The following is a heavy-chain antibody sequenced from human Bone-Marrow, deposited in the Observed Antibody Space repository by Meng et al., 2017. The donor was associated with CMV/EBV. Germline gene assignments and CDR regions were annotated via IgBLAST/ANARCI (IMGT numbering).Heavy chain of an antibody. V-gene: IGHV1-2*02. CDR2: MNPNSGGT. D-gene: IGHD3-10*01. J-gene: IGHJ4*02. CDR3: ARDLGNMVRGGSSDY. CDR1: GYTFTSYD. Sequence: ASVKVSCKASGYTFTSYDINWVRQATGQGLEWMGWMNPNSGGTNYAQKFQGRVTMTRDTSISTAYMELSRLRSDDTAVYYCARDLGNMVRGGSSDYWGQGTRVTGSS.